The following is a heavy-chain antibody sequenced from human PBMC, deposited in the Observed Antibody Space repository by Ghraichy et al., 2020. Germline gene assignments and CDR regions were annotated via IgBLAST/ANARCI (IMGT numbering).Heavy chain of an antibody. CDR2: INAGNGNT. CDR1: GYTFTSYA. V-gene: IGHV1-3*01. D-gene: IGHD3-10*01. J-gene: IGHJ4*02. Sequence: ASVKVSCKASGYTFTSYAMHWVRQAPGQRLEWMGWINAGNGNTKYSQKFQGRVTITRDTSASTAYMELSSLRSEDTAVYYCARGRGEIRHLGRFDYWGQGTLVTVSS. CDR3: ARGRGEIRHLGRFDY.